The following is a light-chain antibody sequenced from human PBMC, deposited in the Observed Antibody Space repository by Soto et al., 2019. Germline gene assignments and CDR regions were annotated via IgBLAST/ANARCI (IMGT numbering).Light chain of an antibody. V-gene: IGLV2-8*01. J-gene: IGLJ3*02. CDR3: GAWDASLNGWV. Sequence: QSALTQPPSASGSPGQSVTISCTGTSNDVGGYNYVSWFQQHPGTAPKFMIYEVSNRPSGVPDRFSGSKSGNTASLTVSGLQAEDEADYYCGAWDASLNGWVFGGGTKLTVL. CDR1: SNDVGGYNY. CDR2: EVS.